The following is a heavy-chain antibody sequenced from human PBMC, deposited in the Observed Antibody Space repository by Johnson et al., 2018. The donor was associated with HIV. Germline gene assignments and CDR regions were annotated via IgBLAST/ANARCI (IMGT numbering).Heavy chain of an antibody. CDR2: ISSNGGST. V-gene: IGHV3-64*01. CDR3: ARCRGLAFDI. D-gene: IGHD3-10*01. J-gene: IGHJ3*02. Sequence: MQLVESGGGLVQPGGSLRLSCAASGFTFSSYAMHWVRQAPGKGLEYVSAISSNGGSTYYANSVKGRFTISRDNSNNTRYLQMGCLRAVYMAVYYCARCRGLAFDIWGQGTMVTVSS. CDR1: GFTFSSYA.